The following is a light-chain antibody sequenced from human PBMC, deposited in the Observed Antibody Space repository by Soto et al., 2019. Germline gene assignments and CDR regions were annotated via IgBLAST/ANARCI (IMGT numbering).Light chain of an antibody. CDR1: SSNIGADYG. V-gene: IGLV1-40*01. Sequence: QAVVTQPPSVSGPPGQRVTISCTGSSSNIGADYGVHWYQQLPGRAPKLLIYDNNNRPSGVPDRFSGSKSDTSASLAITGLQAEDEADYYCQSYDTSLRDWNWVFGGGTKLTVL. J-gene: IGLJ3*02. CDR3: QSYDTSLRDWNWV. CDR2: DNN.